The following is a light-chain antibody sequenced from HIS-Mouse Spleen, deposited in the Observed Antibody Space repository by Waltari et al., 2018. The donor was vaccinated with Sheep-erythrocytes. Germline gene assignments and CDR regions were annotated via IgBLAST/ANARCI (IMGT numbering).Light chain of an antibody. J-gene: IGKJ4*01. CDR2: AAS. Sequence: DIQMTQSPSSLSASVGDRVTITCRESQSISSYLNWYQQKPGKAPKRLIYAASSLQSGIPSRFICSGSCTHFTLTISSLQPEDFATYYFQQSYSTPPLTVLGGTQVEIK. CDR1: QSISSY. CDR3: QQSYSTPPLT. V-gene: IGKV1-39*01.